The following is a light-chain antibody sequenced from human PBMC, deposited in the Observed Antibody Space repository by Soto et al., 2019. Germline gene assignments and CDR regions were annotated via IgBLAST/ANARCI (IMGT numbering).Light chain of an antibody. CDR3: QQYNSYLFS. CDR1: QSIGAW. Sequence: DIQMTQSPSTLSASVGDRVTITCRASQSIGAWLAWYQQKPGKAPNLLIYKASNLESGVPSRFSGSGSGTEFTLTISSLQPDDFATYYCQQYNSYLFSFGPGTKVDIK. CDR2: KAS. V-gene: IGKV1-5*03. J-gene: IGKJ3*01.